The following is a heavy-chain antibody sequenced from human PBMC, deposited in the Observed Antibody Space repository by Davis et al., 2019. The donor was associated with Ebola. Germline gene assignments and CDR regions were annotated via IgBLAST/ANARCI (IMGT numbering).Heavy chain of an antibody. D-gene: IGHD3-3*01. CDR3: AREEDDFWSGYYLDY. V-gene: IGHV3-48*02. CDR2: TSTGDGPI. CDR1: GFSISRSD. Sequence: WGSLRLSCPASGFSISRSDFNWVRQAPGKGLEWVSLTSTGDGPIYYADSVRGRFTASRDTAKNSVFLQMNSLRDEDTAVYYCAREEDDFWSGYYLDYWGQGALVAVSS. J-gene: IGHJ4*02.